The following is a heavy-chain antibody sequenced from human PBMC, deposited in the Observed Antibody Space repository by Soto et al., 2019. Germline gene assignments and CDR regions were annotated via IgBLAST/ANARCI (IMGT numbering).Heavy chain of an antibody. CDR2: INPNSGGT. J-gene: IGHJ6*02. D-gene: IGHD6-13*01. CDR1: GYTFTGYY. CDR3: AREGSSWYGGMDV. V-gene: IGHV1-2*04. Sequence: GASVKVSCKASGYTFTGYYMHWVRQAPGQGLEWMGWINPNSGGTNYAQKFQGWVTMTRDTSISTAYMELSRLRSDDTAVYYCAREGSSWYGGMDVWGQGTPVTVSS.